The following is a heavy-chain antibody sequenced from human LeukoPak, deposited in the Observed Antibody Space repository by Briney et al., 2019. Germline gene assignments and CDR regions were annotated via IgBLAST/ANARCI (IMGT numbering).Heavy chain of an antibody. J-gene: IGHJ4*02. D-gene: IGHD3-10*01. V-gene: IGHV3-72*01. CDR3: ARRRTGPGNYYNVYDV. CDR1: GFTFSDHF. CDR2: TRNRANSYTT. Sequence: GGPLRLSCAASGFTFSDHFMDWVRQAPGKGLEWVGRTRNRANSYTTEYAASVKGRFTISRDDSKNSLYLQMNSLKTEDTAVYYCARRRTGPGNYYNVYDVWGQGTLVTVSS.